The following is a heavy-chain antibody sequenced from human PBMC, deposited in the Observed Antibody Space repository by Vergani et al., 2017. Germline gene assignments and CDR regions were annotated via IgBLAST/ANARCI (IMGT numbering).Heavy chain of an antibody. D-gene: IGHD3-16*01. CDR1: GGSFSGYY. Sequence: QVQLQQWGAGLLKPSETLSLTCAVYGGSFSGYYWNWIRQPPGKGLEWIGEINHSGSTNYNPSLKSRVTISVDTSKNQFSLKLSSVTAADTAVYYCARGRNWGRGPLQHWGQGTLVTVSS. CDR3: ARGRNWGRGPLQH. V-gene: IGHV4-34*01. J-gene: IGHJ1*01. CDR2: INHSGST.